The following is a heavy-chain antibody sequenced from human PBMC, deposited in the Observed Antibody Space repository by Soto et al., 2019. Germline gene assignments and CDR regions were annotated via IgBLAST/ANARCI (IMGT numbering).Heavy chain of an antibody. V-gene: IGHV3-74*01. Sequence: GGSLRLSCAASGFTFSSYWMHWVRQAPGKGLVWVSRISSDGSGTSYADSVKGRFTISRDNAKNTLYLQMNSLRAEDTAVYYCARDAYFSGGSCSKQGVYYYYGMDFWGQGTTVTVSS. J-gene: IGHJ6*02. CDR1: GFTFSSYW. CDR2: ISSDGSGT. CDR3: ARDAYFSGGSCSKQGVYYYYGMDF. D-gene: IGHD2-15*01.